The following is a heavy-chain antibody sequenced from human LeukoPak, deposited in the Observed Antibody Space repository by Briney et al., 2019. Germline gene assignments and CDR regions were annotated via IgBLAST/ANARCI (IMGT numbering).Heavy chain of an antibody. J-gene: IGHJ5*02. CDR2: IYTSGST. V-gene: IGHV4-4*08. CDR3: AREGLNMVRGVIPKEAWGWFDP. CDR1: GGSISSYY. Sequence: PSETLSLTCTVSGGSISSYYWSWIRQPPGKGLEWIGYIYTSGSTNYNPSLKSRVTVSVDTSKNQFSLKLSSVTAADTAVYYCAREGLNMVRGVIPKEAWGWFDPWGQGTLVTVSS. D-gene: IGHD3-10*01.